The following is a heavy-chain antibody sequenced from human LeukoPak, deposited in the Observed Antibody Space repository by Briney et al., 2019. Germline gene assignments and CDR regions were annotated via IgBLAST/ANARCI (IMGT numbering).Heavy chain of an antibody. CDR3: AKWVDYDVLTGYYVSDY. CDR2: ITGSGGNT. V-gene: IGHV3-23*01. D-gene: IGHD3-9*01. Sequence: PGASLRLSCVASGFTFSNYAVSWVRQAPGKGLEWVSAITGSGGNTYYADSVKGRFTISRDNSKNTVFLQMNSLRSEDTAVYYCAKWVDYDVLTGYYVSDYWGQGTLVTVSS. CDR1: GFTFSNYA. J-gene: IGHJ4*02.